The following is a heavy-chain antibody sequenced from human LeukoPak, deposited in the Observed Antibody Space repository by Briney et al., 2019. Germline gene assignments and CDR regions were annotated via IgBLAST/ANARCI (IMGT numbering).Heavy chain of an antibody. Sequence: GGSLSLFCAPSGLTLNCYGEHWARQAPGKGLEWVAVIWYDGSNKYYADSVKGRFTISRDKSKNSLYLQTDSLEVEDSTLYFCAKDGVDSSGHYWGQGTLVTVSS. CDR2: IWYDGSNK. CDR1: GLTLNCYG. V-gene: IGHV3-33*03. D-gene: IGHD3-22*01. J-gene: IGHJ4*02. CDR3: AKDGVDSSGHY.